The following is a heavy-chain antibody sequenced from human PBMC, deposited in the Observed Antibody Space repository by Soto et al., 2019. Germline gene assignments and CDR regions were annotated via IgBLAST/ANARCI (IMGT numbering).Heavy chain of an antibody. V-gene: IGHV1-69*06. Sequence: SVKVSCKASGGTFSSYAISWVRQAPGQGLEWMGGIIPIFGTANYAQKFQGRVTITADKSTSTAYMELSSLRSEDTAVYYCAREIGVGVAATRDAFDSWGQGTMVTVSS. CDR1: GGTFSSYA. CDR2: IIPIFGTA. J-gene: IGHJ3*02. CDR3: AREIGVGVAATRDAFDS. D-gene: IGHD2-15*01.